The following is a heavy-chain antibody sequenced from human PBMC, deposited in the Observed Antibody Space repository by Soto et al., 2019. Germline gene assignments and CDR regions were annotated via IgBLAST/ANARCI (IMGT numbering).Heavy chain of an antibody. CDR1: GYTFTGYY. Sequence: QVQLVQSGAEVKKPGASVKVSCKASGYTFTGYYMHWVRQAPGQGLEWMGWINPNSGGTNYAQKLQGRVTMPRETSISTAYRELSRLGSDDTAVYYGARWGGVGRVLGCMDVWGQGTTVTVSS. D-gene: IGHD3-3*02. J-gene: IGHJ6*02. V-gene: IGHV1-2*02. CDR2: INPNSGGT. CDR3: ARWGGVGRVLGCMDV.